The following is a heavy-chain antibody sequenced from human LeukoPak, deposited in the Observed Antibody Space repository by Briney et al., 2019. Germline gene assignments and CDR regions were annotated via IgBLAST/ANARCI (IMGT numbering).Heavy chain of an antibody. CDR3: ARDFGRWFLDY. J-gene: IGHJ4*02. CDR1: GFTFDDYT. D-gene: IGHD4-23*01. V-gene: IGHV3-20*04. CDR2: INWNGGGT. Sequence: GGSLRLSCAASGFTFDDYTMSWVRQAPGKGLEWVSGINWNGGGTGYVDSVKGRFTISRDNAKNSLYLQMNSLRAEDTAVYYCARDFGRWFLDYWGQGTLVTVSS.